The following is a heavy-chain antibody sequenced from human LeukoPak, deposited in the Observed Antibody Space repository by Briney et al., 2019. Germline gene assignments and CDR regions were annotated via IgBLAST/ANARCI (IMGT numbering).Heavy chain of an antibody. V-gene: IGHV4-59*01. J-gene: IGHJ4*02. CDR3: ASGTVAGTDFDY. Sequence: SETLSLTCTLSGGSISRYYWSWIRQPLGNGLEWIGYIYYSGSTNYNPSLKSRVTISVDTSKNQFSLKLSSVTAADTAVYYCASGTVAGTDFDYWGQGTLVTVSS. CDR2: IYYSGST. D-gene: IGHD6-19*01. CDR1: GGSISRYY.